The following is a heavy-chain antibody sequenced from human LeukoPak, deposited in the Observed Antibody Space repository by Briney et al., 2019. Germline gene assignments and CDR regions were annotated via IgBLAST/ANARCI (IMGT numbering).Heavy chain of an antibody. J-gene: IGHJ4*02. CDR1: GGSISSYY. CDR3: ARPLYDSSGYYYYFDY. V-gene: IGHV4-4*07. CDR2: IYTSGST. Sequence: PSETLSLTCTVSGGSISSYYWSWIRQPAGKGLQWIGRIYTSGSTNYNPSLKSRVTMSVDTSKNQFSLKLSSVPAADTAVYYCARPLYDSSGYYYYFDYWGQGTLVTVSS. D-gene: IGHD3-22*01.